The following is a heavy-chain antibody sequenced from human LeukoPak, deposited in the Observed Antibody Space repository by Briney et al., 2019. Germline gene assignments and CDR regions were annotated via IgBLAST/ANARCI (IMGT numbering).Heavy chain of an antibody. Sequence: ASVKVSCKASGYTFTSYGISWVRQAPGQGLEWMGWISAYNGNTNYAQKLQGRVTMTTDTSTSTAYMELRSLRSDDSAVYYCASIAAAGVNWFDPWGQGTLVTVSS. CDR3: ASIAAAGVNWFDP. CDR1: GYTFTSYG. CDR2: ISAYNGNT. D-gene: IGHD6-13*01. J-gene: IGHJ5*02. V-gene: IGHV1-18*01.